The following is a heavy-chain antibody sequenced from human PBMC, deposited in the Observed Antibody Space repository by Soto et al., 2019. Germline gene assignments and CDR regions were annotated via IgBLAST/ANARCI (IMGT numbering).Heavy chain of an antibody. CDR3: ARLVVATIITHYFDY. CDR2: IYHSGST. Sequence: QVQLQESGPGLVKPSGTLSLTCAVSGGSISSSNWWSWVRQPPGKGLEWIGEIYHSGSTNYNPSLKRRVTISGDKSKNQFSLKLSSVTAADTAVYYCARLVVATIITHYFDYWGQGTLVTVSS. CDR1: GGSISSSNW. J-gene: IGHJ4*02. V-gene: IGHV4-4*02. D-gene: IGHD5-12*01.